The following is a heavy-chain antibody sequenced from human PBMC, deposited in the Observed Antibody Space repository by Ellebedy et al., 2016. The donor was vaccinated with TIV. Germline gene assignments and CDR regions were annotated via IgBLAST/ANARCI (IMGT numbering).Heavy chain of an antibody. V-gene: IGHV4-34*01. CDR2: INHSGST. CDR1: GGSFSGYY. J-gene: IGHJ6*03. Sequence: SETLSLXXAVYGGSFSGYYWSWIRQPPGKGLEWIGEINHSGSTNYNPSLKSRVTISVDTSKNQFSLKLSSVTAADTAVYYCARVLDPNYYYYYYMDVWGKGTTVTVSS. D-gene: IGHD1-1*01. CDR3: ARVLDPNYYYYYYMDV.